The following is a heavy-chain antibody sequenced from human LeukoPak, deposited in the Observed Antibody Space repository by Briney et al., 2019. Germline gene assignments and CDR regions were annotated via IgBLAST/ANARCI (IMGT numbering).Heavy chain of an antibody. Sequence: PGGSLRLSCTASGFTFRRFWMGWVRQAPGKGLEWVANRNEDGNKKYYVDSVKGRFTISRDNTKNSLYLQMNSLRVEDTAVYYCARGGGKSDDYFDYWGQGTLVTVSS. CDR3: ARGGGKSDDYFDY. CDR2: RNEDGNKK. D-gene: IGHD4-23*01. V-gene: IGHV3-7*01. J-gene: IGHJ4*02. CDR1: GFTFRRFW.